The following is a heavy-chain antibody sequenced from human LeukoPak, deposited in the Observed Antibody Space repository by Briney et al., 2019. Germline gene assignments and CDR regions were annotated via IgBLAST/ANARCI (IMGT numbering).Heavy chain of an antibody. Sequence: SETLSLTCSVSGGSISSGSYYWSWIRQPAGKGLEWIGTIYYSGSTHYNPSFKSRVIISVDTSKNHFSLKLSSVTAADTAVYYCARHGDYYGSGRPYGYYYYMDVWGKGTTVTISS. CDR1: GGSISSGSYY. V-gene: IGHV4-39*01. D-gene: IGHD3-10*01. CDR2: IYYSGST. J-gene: IGHJ6*03. CDR3: ARHGDYYGSGRPYGYYYYMDV.